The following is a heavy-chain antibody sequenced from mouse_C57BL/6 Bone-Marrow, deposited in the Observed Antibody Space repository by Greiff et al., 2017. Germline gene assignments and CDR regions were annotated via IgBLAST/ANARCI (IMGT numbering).Heavy chain of an antibody. D-gene: IGHD1-1*01. J-gene: IGHJ3*01. V-gene: IGHV1-59*01. CDR3: AIPLYYYGSMWFAY. CDR2: IDPSDSYT. CDR1: GYTFTSYW. Sequence: VQLQQSGAELVRPGTSVQLSCKASGYTFTSYWMHWVKQRPGQGLEWIGVIDPSDSYTNYNQKFKGKATLTVATSSSTAYMQLSSLTSEDSAVYYCAIPLYYYGSMWFAYWGQGTLVTVSA.